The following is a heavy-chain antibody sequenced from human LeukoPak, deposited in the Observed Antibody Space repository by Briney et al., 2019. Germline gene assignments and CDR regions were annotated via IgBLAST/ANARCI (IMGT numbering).Heavy chain of an antibody. Sequence: PSETLSLTCAVSGYSISSGYYWGWIRRPPGKGLEWIGSIYHSGSTYYNPSLKSRVTISVDTSKNQFSLKLSSVTAADTAVYYCARDPTAEYYFDYWGQGTLVTVSS. CDR3: ARDPTAEYYFDY. J-gene: IGHJ4*02. D-gene: IGHD4-17*01. CDR1: GYSISSGYY. CDR2: IYHSGST. V-gene: IGHV4-38-2*02.